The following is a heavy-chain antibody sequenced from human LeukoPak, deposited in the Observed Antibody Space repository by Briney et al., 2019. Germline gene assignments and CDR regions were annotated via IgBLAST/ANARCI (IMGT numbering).Heavy chain of an antibody. Sequence: ASVKVSCKASGYTFTSYAMHWVRQAPGQRLEWMGWINAGSGNTKYSQKFQGRVTITRDTSASTAYMELSSLRSEDTAVYYCASDYGDYVHDAFDIWGQGTMVTVSS. D-gene: IGHD4-17*01. J-gene: IGHJ3*02. CDR2: INAGSGNT. CDR3: ASDYGDYVHDAFDI. V-gene: IGHV1-3*01. CDR1: GYTFTSYA.